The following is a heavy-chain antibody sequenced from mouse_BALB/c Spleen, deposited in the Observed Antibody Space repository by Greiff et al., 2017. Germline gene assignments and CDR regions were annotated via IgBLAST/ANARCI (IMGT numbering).Heavy chain of an antibody. CDR2: ISSGSSTI. CDR1: GFTFSSFG. V-gene: IGHV5-17*02. J-gene: IGHJ4*01. CDR3: ARSRGYDAMDY. Sequence: DVKLVESGGGLVQPGGSRKLSCAASGFTFSSFGMHWVRQAPEKGLEWVAYISSGSSTIYYADTVKGRFTISRDNPKNTLFLQMTSLRSEDTAMYYCARSRGYDAMDYWGQGTSVTVSS.